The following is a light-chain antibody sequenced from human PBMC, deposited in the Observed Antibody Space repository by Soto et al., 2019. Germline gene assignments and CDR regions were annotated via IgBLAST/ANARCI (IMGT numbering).Light chain of an antibody. V-gene: IGKV2-30*01. J-gene: IGKJ1*01. CDR1: QSLVYSDGNTY. CDR3: QQYSASPRT. CDR2: SAS. Sequence: DVVMTQSPLSLPVTLGQPASISCRSSQSLVYSDGNTYLNWFQQRPGQSPRRLIHSASSRATGIPDRFSASGTGTDFTLTISRLEPEDFAVYYCQQYSASPRTFGQGTKVDI.